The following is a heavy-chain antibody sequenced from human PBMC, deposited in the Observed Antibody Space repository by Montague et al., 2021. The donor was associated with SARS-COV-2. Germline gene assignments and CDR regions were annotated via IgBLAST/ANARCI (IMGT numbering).Heavy chain of an antibody. J-gene: IGHJ4*02. Sequence: SETLSLTCVVYVHSIVTDNGCAWVRLPPGKGLEWVGEIIDTESTKSKPSPKGRLRMSIAKSWNQFSLRLTSVTAAGTAIYYCERKGSGRSDLAYWGQGTLVTVSS. CDR1: VHSIVTDNG. CDR2: IIDTEST. V-gene: IGHV4-4*02. D-gene: IGHD1-26*01. CDR3: ERKGSGRSDLAY.